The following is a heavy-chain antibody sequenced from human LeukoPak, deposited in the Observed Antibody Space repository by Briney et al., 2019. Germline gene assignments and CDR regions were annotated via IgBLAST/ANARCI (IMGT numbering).Heavy chain of an antibody. J-gene: IGHJ4*02. V-gene: IGHV3-48*03. Sequence: TGGSLRLSCAASGFTFSSYEMNWVCQAPGQGLEWVSYTLNSGTTTYYADSVKGRFTISRDNAKKSLYLQMNSLRAEDTGVYYCARDPPDYWGQGILVTVSS. CDR1: GFTFSSYE. CDR3: ARDPPDY. CDR2: TLNSGTTT.